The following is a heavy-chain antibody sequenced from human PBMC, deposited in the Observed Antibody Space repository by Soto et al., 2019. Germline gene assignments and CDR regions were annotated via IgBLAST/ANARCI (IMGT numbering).Heavy chain of an antibody. CDR2: ISAYNDNT. V-gene: IGHV1-18*01. CDR1: GYTFASYA. J-gene: IGHJ4*02. CDR3: XXXXXPPDY. Sequence: QVQLVQSGAEVKKPGASVKVSCKASGYTFASYAISWMRQAPGQGLEWMGWISAYNDNTNYAQKLQGRVTMTTDTXXXXXXXXXXXXXXXXXXXXXXXXXXXPPDYWGQGTLVTVSS.